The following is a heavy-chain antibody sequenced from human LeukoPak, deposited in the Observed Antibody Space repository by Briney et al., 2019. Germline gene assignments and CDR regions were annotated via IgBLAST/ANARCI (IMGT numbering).Heavy chain of an antibody. J-gene: IGHJ4*02. CDR1: GYSISSGYY. CDR3: ARVIFGGGSYYFDY. V-gene: IGHV4-38-2*02. Sequence: SETLSLTCTVSGYSISSGYYWGWIRQPPGKGLEWIGSIYHSGSTYYNPSLKSRVTISVDTSKNQFSLKLSSVTAADTAVYYCARVIFGGGSYYFDYWGQGTLVTVSS. CDR2: IYHSGST. D-gene: IGHD3-3*01.